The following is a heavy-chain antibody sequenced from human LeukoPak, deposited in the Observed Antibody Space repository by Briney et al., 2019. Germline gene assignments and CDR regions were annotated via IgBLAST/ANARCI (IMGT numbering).Heavy chain of an antibody. CDR3: ARGKITMIVGPFDY. D-gene: IGHD3-22*01. CDR2: ISSSGSTI. J-gene: IGHJ4*02. V-gene: IGHV3-11*04. Sequence: GGSLRLSCAASGFTFSDYYMTWIRQAPGKGLEWVSYISSSGSTIYYADSVKGRFTISRDNAKKSLYLQMNSLRAEDTAVYYCARGKITMIVGPFDYWGQGTLVTVSS. CDR1: GFTFSDYY.